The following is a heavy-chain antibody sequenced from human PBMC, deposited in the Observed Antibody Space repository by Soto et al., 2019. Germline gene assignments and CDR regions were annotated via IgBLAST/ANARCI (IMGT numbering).Heavy chain of an antibody. Sequence: QVQLVQSGAEVKKPGATGKVSCEASGYIFTNYGISWVRQAPGQGLEWMGWSSAYNGNTNYAQKLQGRVTMTTDTSTSTAYMELRSLRSDDTAVYHCARAPDAATAEPDYWGQGTLVTVSS. J-gene: IGHJ4*02. D-gene: IGHD6-13*01. CDR2: SSAYNGNT. CDR1: GYIFTNYG. V-gene: IGHV1-18*01. CDR3: ARAPDAATAEPDY.